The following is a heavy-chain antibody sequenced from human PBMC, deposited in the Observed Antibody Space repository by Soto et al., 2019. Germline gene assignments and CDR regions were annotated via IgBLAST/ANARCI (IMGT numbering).Heavy chain of an antibody. J-gene: IGHJ4*02. CDR1: GFTFSTYT. Sequence: EVQLVESGGGLVKPGGSLRLSCVASGFTFSTYTMSWLRQAPGKGLEWLSSIGTSTSYIYYANSVKGRFTISGDNAKNSVFLQMDSLRAEDTAMYYCARAAFTYSTISAFRHWGQGTLVSVSS. CDR3: ARAAFTYSTISAFRH. D-gene: IGHD5-12*01. CDR2: IGTSTSYI. V-gene: IGHV3-21*02.